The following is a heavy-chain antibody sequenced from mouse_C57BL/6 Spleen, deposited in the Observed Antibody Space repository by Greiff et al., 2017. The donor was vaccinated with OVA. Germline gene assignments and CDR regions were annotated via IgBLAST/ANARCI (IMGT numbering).Heavy chain of an antibody. CDR1: GYTFTSDW. CDR3: ARQLLLRSYFDY. Sequence: VQLQQPGAELVKPGASVKMSCKASGYTFTSDWINWVKQRPGQGLEWIGDIFPGSGSTNYNEKFKSKAILTVDTSSSTAYMKLSSLTSEDSAVYYCARQLLLRSYFDYWGQGTTLTVSS. J-gene: IGHJ2*01. CDR2: IFPGSGST. D-gene: IGHD1-1*01. V-gene: IGHV1-55*01.